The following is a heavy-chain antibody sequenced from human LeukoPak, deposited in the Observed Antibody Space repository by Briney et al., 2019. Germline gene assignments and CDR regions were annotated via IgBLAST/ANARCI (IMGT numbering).Heavy chain of an antibody. CDR1: GGSFSGYY. J-gene: IGHJ5*02. CDR3: ARDNYYGSGSGRSTNWFDP. CDR2: INHSGST. D-gene: IGHD3-10*01. Sequence: SETLSLTCAVYGGSFSGYYWSWIRQPPGKGLERIGEINHSGSTNYNPSLKSRVTISVDTSKNQFSLKLSSVTAADTAVYYCARDNYYGSGSGRSTNWFDPWGQGTLVTVSS. V-gene: IGHV4-34*01.